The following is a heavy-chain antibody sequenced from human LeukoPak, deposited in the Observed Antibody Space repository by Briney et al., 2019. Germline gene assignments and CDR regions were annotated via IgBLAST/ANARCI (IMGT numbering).Heavy chain of an antibody. CDR1: GGTFSSYA. V-gene: IGHV1-69*13. J-gene: IGHJ2*01. CDR2: IIPIFGTA. Sequence: ASVTVSCKASGGTFSSYAISWVRQAPGQGLEWMGGIIPIFGTANYAQKFQGRVTITADESTSTAYMELSSLRSEDTAVYYCAMESIAAAGSWYFDLWGRGTLVTVSS. D-gene: IGHD6-13*01. CDR3: AMESIAAAGSWYFDL.